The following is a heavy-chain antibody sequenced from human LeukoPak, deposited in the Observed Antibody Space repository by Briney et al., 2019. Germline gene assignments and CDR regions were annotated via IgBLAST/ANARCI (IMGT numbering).Heavy chain of an antibody. V-gene: IGHV1-2*02. Sequence: ASVKVSCKASGYTFTGYYMHWVRQAPGQGLEWMGWINPNSGGTNYAQKFQGRVTMTRDTSISTAYMELSRLRSDDTAVYYCARVSSLLVVVTPYYFDYWGQGTLVTVCS. J-gene: IGHJ4*02. D-gene: IGHD3-22*01. CDR3: ARVSSLLVVVTPYYFDY. CDR1: GYTFTGYY. CDR2: INPNSGGT.